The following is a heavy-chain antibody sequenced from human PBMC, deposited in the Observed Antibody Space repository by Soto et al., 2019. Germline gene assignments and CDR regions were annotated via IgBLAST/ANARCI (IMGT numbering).Heavy chain of an antibody. D-gene: IGHD3-3*01. CDR1: GGSISSSSYY. CDR3: ARFGTYYDFWSGYQEKDDAFDI. CDR2: IYYSGST. Sequence: SETLSLTCTVSGGSISSSSYYWGWIRQPPGKGLEWIGSIYYSGSTYYNPSLKSRVTISVDTSKNQFSLKLSSVTAADTAVYYCARFGTYYDFWSGYQEKDDAFDIWGQGTMVTVSS. J-gene: IGHJ3*02. V-gene: IGHV4-39*01.